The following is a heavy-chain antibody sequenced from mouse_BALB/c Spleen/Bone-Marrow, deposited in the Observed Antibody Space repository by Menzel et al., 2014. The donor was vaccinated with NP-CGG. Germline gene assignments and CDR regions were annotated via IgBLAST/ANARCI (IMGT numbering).Heavy chain of an antibody. Sequence: VKLMESGADLVKPGASVKLSCTASGYTFTSYYMYWVKQRPGQGLEWIGEINPSNGGTNFNEKFKSKATLTVDKSSSTAYMQVSSQTSEVSAVYYCTREGDSPFAYWGQGTLVTVSA. J-gene: IGHJ3*01. V-gene: IGHV1S81*02. CDR3: TREGDSPFAY. CDR2: INPSNGGT. CDR1: GYTFTSYY. D-gene: IGHD2-13*01.